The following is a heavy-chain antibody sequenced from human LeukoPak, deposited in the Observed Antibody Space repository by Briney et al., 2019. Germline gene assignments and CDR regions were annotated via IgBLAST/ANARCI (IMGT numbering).Heavy chain of an antibody. D-gene: IGHD3-22*01. Sequence: PSETLSLTCTVSGASVSSGAYYWSWIRQHPGKGLERIGNIYFNGSTYYNPSLKSRVTISVDTSKNQFSLKVTSVTAADTAVYYCARVRYYYDSSGYYYALDFWGQGTLVTVSS. J-gene: IGHJ4*02. CDR2: IYFNGST. V-gene: IGHV4-31*03. CDR1: GASVSSGAYY. CDR3: ARVRYYYDSSGYYYALDF.